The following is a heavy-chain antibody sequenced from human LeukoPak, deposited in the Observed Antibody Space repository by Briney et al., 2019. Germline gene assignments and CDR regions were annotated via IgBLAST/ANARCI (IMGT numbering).Heavy chain of an antibody. Sequence: GASVKVSRKASGYTFTSYGVSWVRQAPGQGLEWMGWISAYNGNTNYAQKFQGRVTMTRDTSISTAYMELSRLRSDDTAVYYCARSGGAAAGTPLGYWGQGTLVTVSS. CDR3: ARSGGAAAGTPLGY. CDR1: GYTFTSYG. V-gene: IGHV1-18*01. J-gene: IGHJ4*02. CDR2: ISAYNGNT. D-gene: IGHD6-13*01.